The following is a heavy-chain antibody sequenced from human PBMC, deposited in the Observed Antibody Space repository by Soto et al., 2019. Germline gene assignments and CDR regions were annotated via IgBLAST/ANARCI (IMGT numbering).Heavy chain of an antibody. CDR1: GFTFSSYG. CDR3: AKETCSGPLDY. V-gene: IGHV3-30*18. Sequence: QVQLVESGGGVVQPGRSLRLSCAASGFTFSSYGMHWVRQAPGKGLEWVAVISYDGSNKYYADSVKGRFTISRDNSENTLYLQMNSLRAEDTAVYYCAKETCSGPLDYWGQGTLVTVSS. J-gene: IGHJ4*02. CDR2: ISYDGSNK.